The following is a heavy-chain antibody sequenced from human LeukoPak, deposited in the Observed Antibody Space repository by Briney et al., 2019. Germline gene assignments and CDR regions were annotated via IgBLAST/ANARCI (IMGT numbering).Heavy chain of an antibody. CDR3: ARVRIGETSYDASDV. V-gene: IGHV4-59*13. J-gene: IGHJ3*01. Sequence: SETLSLTCTVSGGSISSYYWTWIRQPPGKGLEGIGDIYITGSTNYNPYLKRRVTMSVDTSKNQFSLRLSSVTAADTAVYYCARVRIGETSYDASDVWGLGTMVTVSS. CDR1: GGSISSYY. CDR2: IYITGST. D-gene: IGHD1-26*01.